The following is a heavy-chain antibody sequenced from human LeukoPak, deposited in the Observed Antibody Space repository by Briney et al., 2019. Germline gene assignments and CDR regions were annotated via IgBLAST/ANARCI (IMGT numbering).Heavy chain of an antibody. V-gene: IGHV1-46*01. J-gene: IGHJ5*02. CDR1: GYTFTSYY. D-gene: IGHD2-2*01. CDR2: INPSGGST. CDR3: ARLSIPSTPANSWFDP. Sequence: GASVKVSCKASGYTFTSYYMHWVRQAPRQGLEWMGIINPSGGSTSYAQKFQGRVTMTRDMSTNTVYMELSSLRSEDTAVYYCARLSIPSTPANSWFDPWGQGTLVTVSS.